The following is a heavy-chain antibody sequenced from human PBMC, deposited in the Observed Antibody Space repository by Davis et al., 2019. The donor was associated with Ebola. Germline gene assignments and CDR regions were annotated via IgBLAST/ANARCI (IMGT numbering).Heavy chain of an antibody. V-gene: IGHV4-39*01. J-gene: IGHJ5*02. CDR2: IYYSGTT. Sequence: PSETLSLTCTVSGDSITNTNYYWGWIRQPPGKGLEWIGNIYYSGTTYYNSSLKSRVTISIDPSKNQVSLKLNSVTAADTAVYYCARGNIAVVVASTGTYNWFDPWGQGTLVTVSS. D-gene: IGHD2-15*01. CDR1: GDSITNTNYY. CDR3: ARGNIAVVVASTGTYNWFDP.